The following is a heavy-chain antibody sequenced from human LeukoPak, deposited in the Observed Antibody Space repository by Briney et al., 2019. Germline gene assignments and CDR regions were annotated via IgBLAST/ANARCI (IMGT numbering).Heavy chain of an antibody. CDR1: GGSISSSSYY. CDR2: IYYSGST. V-gene: IGHV4-39*07. J-gene: IGHJ4*02. Sequence: PSETLSLTCTVSGGSISSSSYYWGWIRQPPGKGLEWIGSIYYSGSTYYNPSLKSQVPISVDTSKNQFSLKLSSVTAADTAVYYCARDRERFRWLQLFDYWGQGTLVTVSS. CDR3: ARDRERFRWLQLFDY. D-gene: IGHD5-24*01.